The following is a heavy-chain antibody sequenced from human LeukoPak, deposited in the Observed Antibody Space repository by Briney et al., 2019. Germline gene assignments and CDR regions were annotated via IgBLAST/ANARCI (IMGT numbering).Heavy chain of an antibody. CDR3: ALLRRHYYDSSGGAFDI. Sequence: SGTLSLTCAVSGGSISSSNWWSWVRQPPGKGLEWIGEIYHSGSTNYNPSLKSRVTISVDKSKNQFSLKLSSVTAADTAVYYCALLRRHYYDSSGGAFDIWGQGTMVTVSS. CDR2: IYHSGST. D-gene: IGHD3-22*01. J-gene: IGHJ3*02. V-gene: IGHV4-4*02. CDR1: GGSISSSNW.